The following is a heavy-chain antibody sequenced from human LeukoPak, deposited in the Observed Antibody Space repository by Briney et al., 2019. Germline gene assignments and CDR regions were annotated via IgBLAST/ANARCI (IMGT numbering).Heavy chain of an antibody. V-gene: IGHV4-31*03. Sequence: PSETLSLTCTVSGGSISSGGYYWSWIRQHPGKGLEWIGYIYYSGSTYYNPSLKSRVTISVDTSKNQFSLKLSSMTAADTAVYYCARDRASSGTSIKWFDPWGQGTLVTHSS. CDR2: IYYSGST. CDR3: ARDRASSGTSIKWFDP. D-gene: IGHD1-14*01. J-gene: IGHJ5*02. CDR1: GGSISSGGYY.